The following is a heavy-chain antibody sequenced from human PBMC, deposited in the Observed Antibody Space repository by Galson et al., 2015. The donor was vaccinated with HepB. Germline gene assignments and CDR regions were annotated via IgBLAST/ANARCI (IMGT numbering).Heavy chain of an antibody. CDR3: AREDPGYSSGGYYYYYYMDV. D-gene: IGHD6-19*01. CDR1: GDSVSSNSAA. CDR2: TYYRSKWYN. Sequence: AISGDSVSSNSAAWNWIRQSPSRGLEWLGRTYYRSKWYNDYAVSVKSRITINPDTSKNQFSLQLNSVTPEDTAVYYCAREDPGYSSGGYYYYYYMDVWGKGTTVTVSS. J-gene: IGHJ6*03. V-gene: IGHV6-1*01.